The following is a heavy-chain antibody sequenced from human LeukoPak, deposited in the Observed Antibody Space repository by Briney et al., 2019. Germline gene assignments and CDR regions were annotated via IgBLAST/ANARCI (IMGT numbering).Heavy chain of an antibody. V-gene: IGHV3-7*01. Sequence: GGSLRLSSAASGLTFSNYWMSWVRQSPGKGLEWVAKIKQDESEIYYVDSVKGRFTISRDNAKNSLYLQMNSLRAEDTAVYYCASGWGPMVVSYWGQGTLVTVSS. CDR3: ASGWGPMVVSY. CDR2: IKQDESEI. CDR1: GLTFSNYW. J-gene: IGHJ4*02. D-gene: IGHD2-8*02.